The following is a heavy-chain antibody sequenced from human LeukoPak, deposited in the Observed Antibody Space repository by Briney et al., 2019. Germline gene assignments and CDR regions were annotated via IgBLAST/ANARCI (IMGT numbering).Heavy chain of an antibody. CDR3: ASSSSRYYYFDY. CDR1: GGTFSSYA. CDR2: IIPIFGTA. J-gene: IGHJ4*02. V-gene: IGHV1-69*05. Sequence: SVKVSCKASGGTFSSYAISWVRQAPGQGLEWMGGIIPIFGTANYAQKFQGRVTITTDESTSTAYMELSSLRSEDTALYYCASSSSRYYYFDYWGQGTLVTVSS. D-gene: IGHD3-22*01.